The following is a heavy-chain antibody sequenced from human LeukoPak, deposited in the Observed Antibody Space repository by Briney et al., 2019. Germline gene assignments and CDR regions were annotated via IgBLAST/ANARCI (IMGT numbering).Heavy chain of an antibody. CDR2: IKQDGSEK. CDR3: ARAGDFWSGYYTIDY. J-gene: IGHJ4*02. V-gene: IGHV3-7*01. CDR1: GFTFSSYW. D-gene: IGHD3-3*01. Sequence: PGWSLRLSCAASGFTFSSYWMSWVRQAPGKGLEWAANIKQDGSEKYYVDSVKGRFTISRDNAKNSLYLQMNSLRAEDTAVYYCARAGDFWSGYYTIDYWGQGTLVTVSS.